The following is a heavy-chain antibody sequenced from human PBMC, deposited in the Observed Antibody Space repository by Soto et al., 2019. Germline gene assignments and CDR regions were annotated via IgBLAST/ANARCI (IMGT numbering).Heavy chain of an antibody. CDR1: GFTFSSYS. D-gene: IGHD2-2*01. J-gene: IGHJ4*02. CDR2: ISSSSSTI. CDR3: ARVPLDIVVVPAAIDY. V-gene: IGHV3-48*01. Sequence: GESLKISCAASGFTFSSYSMNWVRQAPGKGLEWVSYISSSSSTIYYADSVKGRFTISRDNAKNSLYLQMNSLRAEDTAVYYCARVPLDIVVVPAAIDYWGQGTLVTVSS.